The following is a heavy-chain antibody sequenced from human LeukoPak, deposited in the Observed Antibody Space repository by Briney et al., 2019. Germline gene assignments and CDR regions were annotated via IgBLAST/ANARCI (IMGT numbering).Heavy chain of an antibody. V-gene: IGHV4-4*03. CDR2: IYHSGST. Sequence: PETLSLTCTVAGGSISSSNWWSWVRQPPGKGLDWIGEIYHSGSTNYNRSLKRRVSISVDQSKNQLSLKVSCVTAADTAVYYCARIPLVWSSPKGAFDICGQGKMVTVSS. J-gene: IGHJ3*02. CDR3: ARIPLVWSSPKGAFDI. CDR1: GGSISSSNW. D-gene: IGHD3-10*01.